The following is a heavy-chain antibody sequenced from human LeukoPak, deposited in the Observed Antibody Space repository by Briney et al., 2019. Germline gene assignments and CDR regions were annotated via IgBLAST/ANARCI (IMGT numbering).Heavy chain of an antibody. D-gene: IGHD1-1*01. CDR1: GFTFSSYW. CDR2: INQDGNEK. CDR3: ASVQRELMWYYFDY. V-gene: IGHV3-7*03. Sequence: GGSPRLSCAASGFTFSSYWMSWVRQAPGTGLEWVANINQDGNEKYSVDSVKGRFTVSRDNAKNSLYLQMNSLRVEDTALYYCASVQRELMWYYFDYWGQGTLVTVSS. J-gene: IGHJ4*02.